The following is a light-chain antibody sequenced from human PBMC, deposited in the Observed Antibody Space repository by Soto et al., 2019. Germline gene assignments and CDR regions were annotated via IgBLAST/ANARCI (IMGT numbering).Light chain of an antibody. CDR1: QSVSDSS. Sequence: EIVLTQSPGTLSLSPGERATLSCRASQSVSDSSLAWYHQKPGQAPRLLIYGASRRATGIPDTFSGSGSGTDFTRTISRLEPEDFAVYYCQLYGDSPMYTFGQGTKLEIK. CDR3: QLYGDSPMYT. CDR2: GAS. J-gene: IGKJ2*01. V-gene: IGKV3-20*01.